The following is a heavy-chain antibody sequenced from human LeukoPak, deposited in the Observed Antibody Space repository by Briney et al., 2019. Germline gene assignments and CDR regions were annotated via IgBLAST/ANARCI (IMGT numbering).Heavy chain of an antibody. D-gene: IGHD3-16*01. J-gene: IGHJ4*02. Sequence: SETLSLTCAVYGGSFSGYYWSWIRQPPGKGLEWIGEINHSGSTNYNPSLKSRVTISVDTSKNQFSLKLSSVTAADTAVYYCARDEGERVFDYWGQGTLVTVSS. CDR1: GGSFSGYY. V-gene: IGHV4-34*01. CDR3: ARDEGERVFDY. CDR2: INHSGST.